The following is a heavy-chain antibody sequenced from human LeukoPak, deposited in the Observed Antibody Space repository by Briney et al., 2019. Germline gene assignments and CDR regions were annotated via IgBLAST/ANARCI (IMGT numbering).Heavy chain of an antibody. V-gene: IGHV3-33*03. CDR3: ARQIGSIAVAGRCYDY. CDR2: IWFDGKNT. D-gene: IGHD6-19*01. CDR1: GFTFSTHA. Sequence: GGSLRLSCAASGFTFSTHAMHWVRQAPAKGLEWVAMIWFDGKNTHYVDSVKGRFTISRDNAKNSLYLQMNSLRAEDTAVYYCARQIGSIAVAGRCYDYWGQGTLVTVSS. J-gene: IGHJ4*02.